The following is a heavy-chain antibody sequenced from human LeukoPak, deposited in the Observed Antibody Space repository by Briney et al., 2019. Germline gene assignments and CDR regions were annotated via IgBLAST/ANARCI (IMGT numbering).Heavy chain of an antibody. CDR2: INWNGGST. J-gene: IGHJ4*02. Sequence: PGGSLRLSCAASGFTFDDYGMSWVRQAPGKGLEWVSGINWNGGSTGYADSVKGRFTISSDNAKNSLYLQMNSLRAEDTALYYCARKTAYYDSSGYFAGYYFDYWGQGTLVTVSS. CDR1: GFTFDDYG. D-gene: IGHD3-22*01. CDR3: ARKTAYYDSSGYFAGYYFDY. V-gene: IGHV3-20*04.